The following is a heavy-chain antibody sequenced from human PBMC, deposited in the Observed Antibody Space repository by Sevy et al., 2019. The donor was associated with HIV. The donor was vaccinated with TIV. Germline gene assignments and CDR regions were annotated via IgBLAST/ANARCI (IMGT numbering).Heavy chain of an antibody. CDR3: ARPALYYDSSGYLF. V-gene: IGHV4-39*01. CDR1: GGSISSSSYY. D-gene: IGHD3-22*01. CDR2: IYYSGST. Sequence: SETLSLTCTVSGGSISSSSYYWGWIRQPPGKGLEWIGSIYYSGSTYYNPSLKSRVTISVDTSKNQFSLKLSSVTAADTAVDYCARPALYYDSSGYLFWGQGTLVTVSS. J-gene: IGHJ4*02.